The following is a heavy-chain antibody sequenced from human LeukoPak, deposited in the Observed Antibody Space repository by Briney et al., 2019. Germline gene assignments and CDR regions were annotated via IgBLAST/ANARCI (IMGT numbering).Heavy chain of an antibody. V-gene: IGHV1-2*06. CDR2: LNPNSGGT. Sequence: GASVKVSCKASGYTFTGYYMHWVRQAPGQGLEWMGRLNPNSGGTNYAQKFQGGVTMTRDTSISTAYMELSRLRSDDTAVYYCASSSGYYYVADYWGQGTLVTVSS. J-gene: IGHJ4*02. CDR3: ASSSGYYYVADY. CDR1: GYTFTGYY. D-gene: IGHD3-22*01.